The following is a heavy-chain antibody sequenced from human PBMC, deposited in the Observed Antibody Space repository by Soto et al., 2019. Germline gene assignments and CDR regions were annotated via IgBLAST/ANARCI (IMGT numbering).Heavy chain of an antibody. J-gene: IGHJ3*02. CDR2: IYHSGST. V-gene: IGHV4-38-2*01. CDR3: ARVGFDGDAFDI. D-gene: IGHD1-26*01. CDR1: GYSISSGYY. Sequence: SETLSLTCAVSGYSISSGYYWGWIRQPPGKGLEWIGSIYHSGSTYYNPSLKSRVTISVDTSKNQFSLKLSSVTAADTAVYYCARVGFDGDAFDIWGKGTMVTV.